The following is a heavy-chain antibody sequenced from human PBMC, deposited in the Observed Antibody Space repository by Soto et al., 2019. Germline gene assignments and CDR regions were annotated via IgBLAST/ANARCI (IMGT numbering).Heavy chain of an antibody. Sequence: PGGSLRLSCAASGFTFSSYAMSWVRQTPGKGLEWVSTLSVSGVTTYYADSVKGRFTISRDNSKNTLYLQMNSLRAEDTAVYHCAKKSPYGGPDYWGQGTLVTVSS. CDR2: LSVSGVTT. D-gene: IGHD5-12*01. J-gene: IGHJ4*02. CDR1: GFTFSSYA. CDR3: AKKSPYGGPDY. V-gene: IGHV3-23*01.